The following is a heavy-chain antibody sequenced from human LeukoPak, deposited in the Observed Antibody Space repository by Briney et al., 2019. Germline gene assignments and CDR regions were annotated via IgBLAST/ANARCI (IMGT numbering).Heavy chain of an antibody. CDR2: INPRGGST. CDR3: ARLTKNDSGSFRFGKKKRGYMDV. CDR1: GYTFTSYY. V-gene: IGHV1-46*01. Sequence: ASVKVSCKASGYTFTSYYMHWVRQAPGQGLEWMGRINPRGGSTSYAQKFQGRVTMTRDTSISTAYMELSRLRSDDTAVYYCARLTKNDSGSFRFGKKKRGYMDVWGKGTTVTISS. J-gene: IGHJ6*03. D-gene: IGHD3-10*01.